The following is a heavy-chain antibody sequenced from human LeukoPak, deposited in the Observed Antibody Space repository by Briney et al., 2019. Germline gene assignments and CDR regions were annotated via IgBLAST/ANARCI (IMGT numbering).Heavy chain of an antibody. J-gene: IGHJ4*02. CDR1: GGSISAYY. Sequence: PSETLSLTCVVSGGSISAYYWNWIRQPAGKGLEWIGRLHSSGGTTSNPFLMSRATMSLDTSRNHFSLNLTSVTAADTAIYYCATMFGESSDFDHWGQGTLVTVSS. V-gene: IGHV4-4*07. D-gene: IGHD3-10*02. CDR3: ATMFGESSDFDH. CDR2: LHSSGGT.